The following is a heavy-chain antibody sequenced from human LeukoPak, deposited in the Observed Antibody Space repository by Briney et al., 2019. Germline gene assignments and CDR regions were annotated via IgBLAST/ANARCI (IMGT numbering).Heavy chain of an antibody. CDR3: ARTAANDAFDI. Sequence: GGSLRLSCAASGFTVSSKYMSWVRQAPGKGLEWVSVIYSGGSTYYTDSVKGRFTVPRDNSKNTLYLQMNSLRAEDTAVYYCARTAANDAFDIWGQGTLVTVSS. D-gene: IGHD2-15*01. CDR2: IYSGGST. J-gene: IGHJ3*02. V-gene: IGHV3-66*01. CDR1: GFTVSSKY.